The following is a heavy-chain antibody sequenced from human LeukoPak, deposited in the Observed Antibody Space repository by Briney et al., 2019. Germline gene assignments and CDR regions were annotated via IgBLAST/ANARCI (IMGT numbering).Heavy chain of an antibody. CDR3: VRDLVFVWAPGDDFDF. CDR2: INEDATTI. J-gene: IGHJ4*02. D-gene: IGHD3-16*01. Sequence: GGSLRLSCAASGFAFSAYWMHWVRQALGKGLEWVARINEDATTITYADSVKGRFIISRDNSKKSLYLQMNNLSAEDTAVYYCVRDLVFVWAPGDDFDFWGQGTLVIVSS. CDR1: GFAFSAYW. V-gene: IGHV3-74*01.